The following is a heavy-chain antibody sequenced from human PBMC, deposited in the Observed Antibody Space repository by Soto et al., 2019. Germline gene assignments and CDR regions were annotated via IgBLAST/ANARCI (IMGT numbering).Heavy chain of an antibody. V-gene: IGHV3-7*01. CDR3: ERRATTSAGYFDL. J-gene: IGHJ2*01. CDR2: IKQDGSEK. D-gene: IGHD1-26*01. CDR1: GFTFSNYW. Sequence: GSLRVSCASSGFTFSNYWRSWVRQAPGKGLEWVANIKQDGSEKNYKDSAKGRLTISRDNAKNSLSLQMNSLRAEDTAVYYCERRATTSAGYFDLWGRRTLVTVSS.